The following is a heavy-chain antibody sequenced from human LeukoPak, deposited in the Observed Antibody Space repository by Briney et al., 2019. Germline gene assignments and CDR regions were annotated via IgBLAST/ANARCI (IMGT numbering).Heavy chain of an antibody. D-gene: IGHD2-15*01. Sequence: PWGSLRLSCIVSGFTFSSYEMNWVRQVPGKGLEWLPYISSSGSTIYYAYSVKGRFIMSRENAKNSLYLQMNGLRVEDTALYYCARDWRGGTDYWGQGTLVTVSS. CDR1: GFTFSSYE. CDR2: ISSSGSTI. CDR3: ARDWRGGTDY. V-gene: IGHV3-48*03. J-gene: IGHJ4*02.